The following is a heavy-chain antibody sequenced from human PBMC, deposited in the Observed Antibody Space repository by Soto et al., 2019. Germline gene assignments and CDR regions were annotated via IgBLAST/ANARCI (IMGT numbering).Heavy chain of an antibody. CDR3: ARSQRGRTAFTFDD. D-gene: IGHD1-26*01. CDR1: GDSVGNENYY. J-gene: IGHJ4*02. V-gene: IGHV4-61*01. CDR2: IYYSRTT. Sequence: SETLSLTCTVSGDSVGNENYYWAWIRQSPGKGLEWIGYIYYSRTTNYNSPLKSRVTLSVDTSRNQFSLSLTSLTAADTAVYFCARSQRGRTAFTFDDWGQGVLVTVSS.